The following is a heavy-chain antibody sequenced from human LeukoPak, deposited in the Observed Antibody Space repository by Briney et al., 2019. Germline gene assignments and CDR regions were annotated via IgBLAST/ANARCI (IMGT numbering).Heavy chain of an antibody. D-gene: IGHD3-16*02. CDR2: INHSGRT. V-gene: IGHV4-34*01. CDR3: ARYVWGSYPTFEDY. CDR1: YY. J-gene: IGHJ4*02. Sequence: YYXSWVRQPPGKGLEWVGEINHSGRTKYNPSLKRRVTISVETSKNQFSLKLSSVTAADTAVYYCARYVWGSYPTFEDYWGQGTLVTVSS.